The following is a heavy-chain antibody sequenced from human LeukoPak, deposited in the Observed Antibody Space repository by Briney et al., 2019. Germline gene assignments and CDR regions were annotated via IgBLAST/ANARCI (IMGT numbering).Heavy chain of an antibody. V-gene: IGHV3-30-3*01. CDR3: ASSKHSSGWYWSYGMDV. CDR2: ISYDGSNK. CDR1: GFTFSSYA. Sequence: PGGSLRLSCAASGFTFSSYAMHWVRQAPGKGLEWVAVISYDGSNKYYADSVKGRFPISRDNSKNTLYPQMNSLRAEDTAVYYCASSKHSSGWYWSYGMDVWGQGTTVTVSS. D-gene: IGHD6-19*01. J-gene: IGHJ6*02.